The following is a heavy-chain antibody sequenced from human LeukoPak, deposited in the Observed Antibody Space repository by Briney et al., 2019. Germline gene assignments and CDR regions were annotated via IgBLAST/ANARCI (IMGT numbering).Heavy chain of an antibody. D-gene: IGHD2-2*01. V-gene: IGHV4-39*07. CDR2: IYYSGST. CDR3: ARRCSSASCPFDF. J-gene: IGHJ5*01. Sequence: PSETLSLTCTVSGGSISSSSYYWGWIRQPPGKGLEWIGSIYYSGSTYYNPSLKSRVTISLDTSKNQFSLKLRSVTAADTAVYYCARRCSSASCPFDFWGQGTLVTVSS. CDR1: GGSISSSSYY.